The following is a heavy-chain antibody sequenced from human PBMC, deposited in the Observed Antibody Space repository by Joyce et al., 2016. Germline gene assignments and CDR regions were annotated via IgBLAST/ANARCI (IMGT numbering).Heavy chain of an antibody. CDR2: INGGSTTI. J-gene: IGHJ4*02. CDR1: GFTFSTYS. D-gene: IGHD5/OR15-5a*01. V-gene: IGHV3-48*01. CDR3: ARDSVFSFDY. Sequence: DVQLVESGGGLVQPGGFLRLSCAASGFTFSTYSLNWVRQAPGKGLEWVSYINGGSTTISYADSVKGRFTISRDNAKNSLYLHMNSLRADDTAVYYCARDSVFSFDYWGQGMLVTVSS.